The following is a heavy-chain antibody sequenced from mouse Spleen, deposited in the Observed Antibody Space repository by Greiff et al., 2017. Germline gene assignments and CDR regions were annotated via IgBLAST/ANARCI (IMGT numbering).Heavy chain of an antibody. CDR1: GFTFSDAW. Sequence: DVKLVESGGGLVQPGGSMKLSCAASGFTFSDAWMDWVRQSPEKGLEWVAEIRNKANNHATYYAESVKGRFTISRDDSKSSVYLQMNSLRAEDTGIYYCTRKRSISRGGAMDYWGQGTSVTVSS. D-gene: IGHD2-3*01. CDR2: IRNKANNHAT. J-gene: IGHJ4*01. CDR3: TRKRSISRGGAMDY. V-gene: IGHV6-6*01.